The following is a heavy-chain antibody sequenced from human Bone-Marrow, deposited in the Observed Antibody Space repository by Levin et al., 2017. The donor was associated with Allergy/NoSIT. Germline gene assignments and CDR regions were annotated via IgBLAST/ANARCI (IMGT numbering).Heavy chain of an antibody. D-gene: IGHD3-22*01. V-gene: IGHV4-4*02. CDR1: GGSISSSNW. J-gene: IGHJ4*02. CDR3: ASGYDSSGYHDY. Sequence: GSLRLSCAVSGGSISSSNWWSWVRQPPGKGLEWIGEIYHSGSTNYNPSLKSRVTISVDKSKNQFSLKLSSVTAADTAVYYCASGYDSSGYHDYWGQGTLVTVSS. CDR2: IYHSGST.